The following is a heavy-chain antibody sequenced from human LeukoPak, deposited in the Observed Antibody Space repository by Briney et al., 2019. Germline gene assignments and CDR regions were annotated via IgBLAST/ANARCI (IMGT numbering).Heavy chain of an antibody. D-gene: IGHD3-10*01. CDR1: GYSISSGYY. CDR2: IYHSGGT. V-gene: IGHV4-38-2*02. CDR3: AREKVTMVRGGAFDI. Sequence: PSETLSLTCTVSGYSISSGYYWGWIRQPPGKGLEWIGSIYHSGGTYYNPPLKSRVTISVDTSKNQFSLKLSSVTAADTAVYYCAREKVTMVRGGAFDIWGQGTMVTVSS. J-gene: IGHJ3*02.